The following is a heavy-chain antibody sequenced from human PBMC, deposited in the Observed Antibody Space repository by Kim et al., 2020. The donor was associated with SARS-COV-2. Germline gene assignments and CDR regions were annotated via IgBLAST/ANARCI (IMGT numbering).Heavy chain of an antibody. J-gene: IGHJ6*03. D-gene: IGHD3-22*01. CDR2: INAAGDRA. CDR1: GFMFNDYA. CDR3: AKVSFYDSTSYYADDSDYIFYYMDV. Sequence: GGSLRLSCAASGFMFNDYAMHWVRQAPGKSLEWVSLINAAGDRAYYADSVKGRFTISRDNRKNSLFLQMNSLEPDDTALYFCAKVSFYDSTSYYADDSDYIFYYMDVWGKGTSVTVSS. V-gene: IGHV3-43*02.